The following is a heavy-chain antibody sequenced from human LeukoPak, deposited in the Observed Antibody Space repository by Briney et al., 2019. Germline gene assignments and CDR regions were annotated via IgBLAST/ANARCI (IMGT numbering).Heavy chain of an antibody. CDR1: GGSISSSSYY. V-gene: IGHV4-39*07. CDR3: ARQDRRELLLLVED. Sequence: SSETLSLTCTVSGGSISSSSYYWGWIRQPPGKGLEWIGSIYYSGSTYYNPSLKSRVTISVDTSKNQFSLKLSSVTAADTAVYYCARQDRRELLLLVEDWGQGTLVTVSS. J-gene: IGHJ4*02. D-gene: IGHD1-26*01. CDR2: IYYSGST.